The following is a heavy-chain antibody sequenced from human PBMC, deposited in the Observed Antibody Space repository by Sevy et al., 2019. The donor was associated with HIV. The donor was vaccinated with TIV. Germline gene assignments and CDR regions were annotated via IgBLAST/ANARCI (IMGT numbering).Heavy chain of an antibody. V-gene: IGHV4-59*08. CDR2: IYYNGQF. D-gene: IGHD1-26*01. J-gene: IGHJ4*02. CDR1: GGSITSLY. CDR3: AGENAWGRGYS. Sequence: SETLSLTCTVSGGSITSLYWNWIRQPPGKGLEWIANIYYNGQFNYNPSLKSRVTLSLDTSKNQFSPRLSSVTAADTAMYYCAGENAWGRGYSWGQGTLVTVSS.